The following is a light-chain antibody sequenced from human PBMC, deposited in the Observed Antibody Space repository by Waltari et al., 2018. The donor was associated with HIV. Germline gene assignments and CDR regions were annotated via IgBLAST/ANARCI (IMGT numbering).Light chain of an antibody. Sequence: DIQMTQSPSSLSASVGDRVTITCQASQDISNYLNWYQQKPGKAPKLLIYDASNLETGVPSRFSGSGSGTDFSFTIRSLQPEDIATYYCQHYDSLPYTFGQGTKLEI. CDR1: QDISNY. V-gene: IGKV1-33*01. CDR3: QHYDSLPYT. J-gene: IGKJ2*01. CDR2: DAS.